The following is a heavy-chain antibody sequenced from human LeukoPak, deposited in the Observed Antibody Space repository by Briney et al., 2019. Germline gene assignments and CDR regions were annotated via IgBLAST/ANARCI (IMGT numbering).Heavy chain of an antibody. V-gene: IGHV3-7*03. Sequence: GGSLRLSCEASGFTFSTYWMKWVRQAPGKGLEWVANIKQDGSQKYYVDSVKGRFIISRDNAKNSLYLQMNSVRAEDTAVYYCAREGYIYGSSGGYFWGQGTLVTVSS. CDR1: GFTFSTYW. CDR3: AREGYIYGSSGGYF. J-gene: IGHJ4*02. CDR2: IKQDGSQK. D-gene: IGHD5-18*01.